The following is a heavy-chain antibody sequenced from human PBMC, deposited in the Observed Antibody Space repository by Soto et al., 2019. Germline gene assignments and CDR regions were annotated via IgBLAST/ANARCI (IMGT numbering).Heavy chain of an antibody. CDR3: AKDDLWFGELFPVGY. J-gene: IGHJ4*02. Sequence: QVQLVESWGGVVQPGRSLRLSCAASGFTFSSYGMHWVRQAPGKGLEWVAVISYDGSNKYYADSVKGRFTISRDNSKNTLYLQMNSLRAEDTAVYYCAKDDLWFGELFPVGYWGQGTLVTVSS. D-gene: IGHD3-10*01. CDR2: ISYDGSNK. CDR1: GFTFSSYG. V-gene: IGHV3-30*18.